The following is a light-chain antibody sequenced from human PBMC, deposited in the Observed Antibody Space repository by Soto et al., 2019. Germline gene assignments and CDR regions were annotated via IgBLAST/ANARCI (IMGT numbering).Light chain of an antibody. Sequence: FTQFPSSACRSAVQQRHLRLTASQTVRNNYLAWYQQKPRQAPRLLLYGASTSATGILATISGGGSGTEYTPSISSLQYPDFSGSYCPQYNNWAPLTFGTGTKVDIK. CDR3: PQYNNWAPLT. J-gene: IGKJ1*01. CDR2: GAS. V-gene: IGKV3-15*01. CDR1: QTVRNN.